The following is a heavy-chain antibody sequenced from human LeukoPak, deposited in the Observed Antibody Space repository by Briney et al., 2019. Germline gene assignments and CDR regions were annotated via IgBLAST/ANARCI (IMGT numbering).Heavy chain of an antibody. CDR3: VAWHTTSRDAFDI. D-gene: IGHD1-26*01. J-gene: IGHJ3*02. Sequence: SETLSLTCTVSGGSISSSSYYWGWIRQPPGKGLEWIGSIYYSGSTYYNPSLKSRVTISVDKSQNQFSLKLSSVTAADTAVYYCVAWHTTSRDAFDIWGQGTMVTVSS. CDR2: IYYSGST. CDR1: GGSISSSSYY. V-gene: IGHV4-39*07.